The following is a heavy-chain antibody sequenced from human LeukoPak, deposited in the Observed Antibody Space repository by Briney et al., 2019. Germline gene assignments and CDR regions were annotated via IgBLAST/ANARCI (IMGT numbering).Heavy chain of an antibody. CDR2: ISSSSSYI. J-gene: IGHJ4*02. CDR3: ARDREYAGLDY. Sequence: GGSLRLSCAASGFTFNNYWMSWVRQAPGKGLEWVSSISSSSSYIYYADSVKGRFTISRDNAKNSLYLQMNSLRAEDTAVYYCARDREYAGLDYWGQGTLVTVSS. V-gene: IGHV3-21*01. D-gene: IGHD5-24*01. CDR1: GFTFNNYW.